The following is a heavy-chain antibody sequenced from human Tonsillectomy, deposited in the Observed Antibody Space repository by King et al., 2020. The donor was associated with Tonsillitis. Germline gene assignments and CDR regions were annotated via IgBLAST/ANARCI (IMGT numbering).Heavy chain of an antibody. D-gene: IGHD1-26*01. CDR2: ISSSSSYI. CDR1: GFTFSSYS. J-gene: IGHJ4*02. Sequence: VQLVESGGGLVKPGGSLRLSCAASGFTFSSYSMNWVRQAPGKGLEWVSSISSSSSYIYYADSGKGRITISRDNAKNSLYLQMNSLRAEDTAVYYSERDRHSLVGATFSDYGGQGTLVTVSS. CDR3: ERDRHSLVGATFSDY. V-gene: IGHV3-21*01.